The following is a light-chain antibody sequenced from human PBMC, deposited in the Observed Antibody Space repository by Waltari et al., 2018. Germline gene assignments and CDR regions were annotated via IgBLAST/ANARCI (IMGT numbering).Light chain of an antibody. V-gene: IGLV1-40*01. CDR1: SSNIGARDG. CDR2: GNN. Sequence: QSVLTQPPSVSGAPGQRVTISCPGSSSNIGARDGVPWYQQLPGTAPRLLIYGNNNRPSGVPDRFSGSKSGTSASLAITGLQAEDEADYYCQSYDGSHVVFGGGTKLTVL. J-gene: IGLJ2*01. CDR3: QSYDGSHVV.